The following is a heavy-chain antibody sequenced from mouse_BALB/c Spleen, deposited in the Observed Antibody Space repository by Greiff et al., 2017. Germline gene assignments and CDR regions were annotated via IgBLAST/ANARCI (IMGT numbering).Heavy chain of an antibody. Sequence: EVHLVESGGDLVKPGGSLKLSCAASGFTFSSYGMSWVRQTPDKRLEWVATISSGGSYTYYPDSVKGRFTISRDNAKNTLYLQMSSLKSEDTAMYYCARRGITTAHFDYWGQGTTLTVSS. CDR3: ARRGITTAHFDY. V-gene: IGHV5-6*01. D-gene: IGHD1-2*01. J-gene: IGHJ2*01. CDR2: ISSGGSYT. CDR1: GFTFSSYG.